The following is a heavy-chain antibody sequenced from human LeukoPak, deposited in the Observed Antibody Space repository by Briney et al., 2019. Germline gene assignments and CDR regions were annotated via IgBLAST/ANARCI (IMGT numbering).Heavy chain of an antibody. Sequence: SETLSLTCTVSGGSISSYYWSWIRQPPGKGLEWIGYVYYTGSTNYNPSLKSRVTISVDTSKNQFSLKLSSVTAADTAVYYCARVRGVIINYYYMDVWGKGTTVTISS. CDR1: GGSISSYY. CDR2: VYYTGST. J-gene: IGHJ6*03. CDR3: ARVRGVIINYYYMDV. V-gene: IGHV4-59*01. D-gene: IGHD3-10*01.